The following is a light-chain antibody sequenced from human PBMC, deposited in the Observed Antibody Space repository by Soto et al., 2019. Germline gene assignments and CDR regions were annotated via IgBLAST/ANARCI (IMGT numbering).Light chain of an antibody. CDR2: GAS. CDR1: QSVDSAF. Sequence: EIVLTQSPGSLSLSLGERATLSCRASQSVDSAFFAWSQQKPGQPPRLLMYGASRRATGIPDRFSGSGSGTDFTLTISRLEPEDFAVYYCQQYASSLTFGQGTNVEI. V-gene: IGKV3-20*01. J-gene: IGKJ1*01. CDR3: QQYASSLT.